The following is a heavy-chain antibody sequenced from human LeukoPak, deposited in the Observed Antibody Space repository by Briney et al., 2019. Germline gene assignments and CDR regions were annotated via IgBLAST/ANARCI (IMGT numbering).Heavy chain of an antibody. D-gene: IGHD4-17*01. CDR3: ARQVDYGLDY. CDR2: IYPGDSDT. CDR1: GYSFTTYW. V-gene: IGHV5-51*01. J-gene: IGHJ4*02. Sequence: GESLKISCKGSGYSFTTYWIGWVRQMPGKGLEWMGNIYPGDSDTRYRPSFQGQVTISADKSISTAYLQWSSLKASDTAIYYCARQVDYGLDYWGQGTLVTVSS.